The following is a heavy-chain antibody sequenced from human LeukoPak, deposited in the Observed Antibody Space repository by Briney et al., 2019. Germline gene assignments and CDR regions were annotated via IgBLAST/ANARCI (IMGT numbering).Heavy chain of an antibody. V-gene: IGHV3-64*01. D-gene: IGHD3-3*01. Sequence: GGSLRLSCAASGFTFSSYAMHWVRQAPGKGLEYVSGISSDGGSPFHVNSVKGRFTISRDNSKDTLYLQMGSLRAEDMAVYYCAKDLVPWVIFAVVPNYYYMDVWGKGTTVTVSS. CDR1: GFTFSSYA. CDR2: ISSDGGSP. J-gene: IGHJ6*03. CDR3: AKDLVPWVIFAVVPNYYYMDV.